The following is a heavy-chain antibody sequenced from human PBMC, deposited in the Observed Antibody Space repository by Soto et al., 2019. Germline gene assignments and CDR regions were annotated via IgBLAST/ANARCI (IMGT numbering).Heavy chain of an antibody. Sequence: SETLSLTCAVYGGSFSGYYWSWIRQPPGKGLEWIGEINHSGSTNYNPSLKSRVTISVDKSKNQFSLKLSSVTAADTAVYYCARRRWLHQLHWFDPWGQGTLVTVSS. CDR3: ARRRWLHQLHWFDP. J-gene: IGHJ5*02. CDR1: GGSFSGYY. CDR2: INHSGST. D-gene: IGHD5-12*01. V-gene: IGHV4-34*01.